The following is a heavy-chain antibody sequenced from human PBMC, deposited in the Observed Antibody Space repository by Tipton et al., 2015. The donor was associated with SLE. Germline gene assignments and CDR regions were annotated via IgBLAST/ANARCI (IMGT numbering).Heavy chain of an antibody. V-gene: IGHV4-38-2*01. J-gene: IGHJ6*03. CDR1: GYSISSAYY. Sequence: TLSLTCGVSGYSISSAYYWGWIRQPPGKGLEWVASMFHSGSTYYNPALKSRVTISVDTSKNQYSLKLSSVTAADSAVYYCARGFRLQGYSTYMDVWGKGTTVTVSS. CDR3: ARGFRLQGYSTYMDV. CDR2: MFHSGST. D-gene: IGHD5-24*01.